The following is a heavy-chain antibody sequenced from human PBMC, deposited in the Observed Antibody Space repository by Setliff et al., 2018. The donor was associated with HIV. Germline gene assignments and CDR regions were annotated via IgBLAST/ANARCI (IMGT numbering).Heavy chain of an antibody. Sequence: SETLSLTCTVSGGSISSYYWSWIRQPAGKGLEWIGRIYTSGSTNYNPSLKSRVTMSVDTSKNQFSLKLSSVTAADTAVYYCARDRAVPWGGSSSPFDYWGQGTLVTAPQ. D-gene: IGHD6-6*01. CDR1: GGSISSYY. V-gene: IGHV4-4*07. CDR3: ARDRAVPWGGSSSPFDY. CDR2: IYTSGST. J-gene: IGHJ4*02.